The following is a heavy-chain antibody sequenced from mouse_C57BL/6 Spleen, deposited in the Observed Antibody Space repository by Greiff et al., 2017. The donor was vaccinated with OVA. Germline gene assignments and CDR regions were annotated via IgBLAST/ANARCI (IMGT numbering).Heavy chain of an antibody. V-gene: IGHV1-80*01. CDR3: ARRGAHYYAMDD. CDR1: GYAFSSYW. J-gene: IGHJ4*01. CDR2: IYPGDGDT. D-gene: IGHD3-1*01. Sequence: QVQLQQSGAELVKPGASVKISCKASGYAFSSYWMNWVKQRPGKGLEWIGQIYPGDGDTNYNGKFKGKATLTADKSSSTAYMQLSSLTSEDSAVYFCARRGAHYYAMDDWGQGTSVTVSS.